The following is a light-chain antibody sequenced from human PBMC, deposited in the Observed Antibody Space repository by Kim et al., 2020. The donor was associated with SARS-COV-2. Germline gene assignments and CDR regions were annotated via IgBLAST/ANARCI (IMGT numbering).Light chain of an antibody. V-gene: IGKV1-39*01. J-gene: IGKJ1*01. CDR1: QSISSY. CDR3: QQSYSSPRT. CDR2: ATS. Sequence: DIQMTQSPSSLSASVGDRVTITCRASQSISSYLNWYQQKPGTAPKVLIYATSTLQSGVPSRFSGSGSGTDFTLTISSLQPEDFATYYCQQSYSSPRTFGQGTKVDIK.